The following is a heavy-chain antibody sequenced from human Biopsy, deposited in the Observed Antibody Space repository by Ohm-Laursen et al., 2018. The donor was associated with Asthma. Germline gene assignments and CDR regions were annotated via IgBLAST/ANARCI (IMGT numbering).Heavy chain of an antibody. J-gene: IGHJ4*02. Sequence: GSLRLSCTASGFAVSRDHMFWVRQAPGKGLEWVSVIYSGGTSHTADSVRGRFTISRDYSKNTLYLQMNSLRAEDTAVYYCSREEPTSGWYQGSILRWGQGTLVTVSS. CDR3: SREEPTSGWYQGSILR. D-gene: IGHD6-19*01. CDR1: GFAVSRDH. V-gene: IGHV3-66*02. CDR2: IYSGGTS.